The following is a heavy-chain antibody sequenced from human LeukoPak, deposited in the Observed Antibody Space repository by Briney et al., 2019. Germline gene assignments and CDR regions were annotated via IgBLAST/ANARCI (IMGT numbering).Heavy chain of an antibody. CDR2: IRSNGDTT. D-gene: IGHD1-1*01. V-gene: IGHV3-23*01. J-gene: IGHJ4*02. CDR3: AKGQELDDGVFDI. Sequence: GGSLRLSCTASGFTFSSLAMTWVRQAPGKGLQWVSTIRSNGDTTYNADSVKGRFTISRDNSKNTLYLELNSLRVEDTATFYCAKGQELDDGVFDIWGQGTMVTVSS. CDR1: GFTFSSLA.